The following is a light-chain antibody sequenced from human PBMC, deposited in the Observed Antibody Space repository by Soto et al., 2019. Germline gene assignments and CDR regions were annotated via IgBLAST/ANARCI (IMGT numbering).Light chain of an antibody. Sequence: IVLTQSPGTLSRSPGDRATLSFRASQSFSSRYLAWYQQQNGRAPRRLIYGASSRATGSPDRFIGSGAGTDVTLTISRMEPEDFAVYYSQQYGSSPPLTVGGGTKGDI. CDR1: QSFSSRY. J-gene: IGKJ4*01. V-gene: IGKV3-20*01. CDR2: GAS. CDR3: QQYGSSPPLT.